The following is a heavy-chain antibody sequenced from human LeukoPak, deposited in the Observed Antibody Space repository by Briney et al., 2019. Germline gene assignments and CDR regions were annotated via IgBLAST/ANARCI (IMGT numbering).Heavy chain of an antibody. D-gene: IGHD3-16*02. Sequence: GGSLRLSCAASGFTCSTYVMSWVRQAPGRGLEWLSLILHNGDSTYYADSVKGRFTISRDNSKNTLYLQMNSLRAEDTAVYYCARLSSFAFDIWGQGTMVTVSS. CDR2: ILHNGDST. J-gene: IGHJ3*02. CDR3: ARLSSFAFDI. V-gene: IGHV3-23*01. CDR1: GFTCSTYV.